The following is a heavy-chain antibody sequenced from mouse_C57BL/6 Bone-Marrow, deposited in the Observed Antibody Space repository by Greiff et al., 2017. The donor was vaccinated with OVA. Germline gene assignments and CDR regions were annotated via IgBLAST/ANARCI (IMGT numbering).Heavy chain of an antibody. V-gene: IGHV2-6*03. D-gene: IGHD3-1*01. CDR1: GFSFTSYG. CDR2: IWSDGST. J-gene: IGHJ4*01. CDR3: ARGSRAGKNYAMDY. Sequence: QVQLKESGPGLVAPSQSLSITCTVSGFSFTSYGVHWVRQPPGKGLEWLVVIWSDGSTTYNSALKSRLSISKDNSKSQVFLKMNSLQTDDTAMYYCARGSRAGKNYAMDYWGQGTSVTVSS.